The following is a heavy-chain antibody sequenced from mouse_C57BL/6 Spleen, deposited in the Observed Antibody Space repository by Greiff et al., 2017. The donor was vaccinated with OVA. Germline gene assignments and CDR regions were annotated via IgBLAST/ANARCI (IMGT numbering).Heavy chain of an antibody. J-gene: IGHJ1*03. CDR2: ISYSGST. CDR1: GYSITSGYD. Sequence: EVKLQESGPGMVKPSQSLSLTCTVTGYSITSGYDWHWIRHFPGNKLEWMGYISYSGSTNYNPSLKSRISITHDTSKNHFFLKLNSVTTEDTATYCCAREDYGSSYGYFDVWGTGTTVTVSS. D-gene: IGHD1-1*01. V-gene: IGHV3-1*01. CDR3: AREDYGSSYGYFDV.